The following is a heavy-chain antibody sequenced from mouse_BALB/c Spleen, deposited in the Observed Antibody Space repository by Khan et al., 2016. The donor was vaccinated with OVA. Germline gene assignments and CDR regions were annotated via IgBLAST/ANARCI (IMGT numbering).Heavy chain of an antibody. Sequence: QVQLKQSGAELAKPGASVKMSCKASGYTFTSYWMHWVKQRPGQGLEWIGYINPSTGYTEYNQKFKDKATLTADKSSSTAYMQLNSLTSEDSAVYYCARGTGFFDYWGQGTTLTVSS. CDR1: GYTFTSYW. V-gene: IGHV1-7*01. J-gene: IGHJ2*01. CDR3: ARGTGFFDY. CDR2: INPSTGYT. D-gene: IGHD3-3*01.